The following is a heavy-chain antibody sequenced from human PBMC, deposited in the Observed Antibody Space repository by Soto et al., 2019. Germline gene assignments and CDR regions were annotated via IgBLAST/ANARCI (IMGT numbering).Heavy chain of an antibody. J-gene: IGHJ3*02. CDR3: ARDRDSSGPDAFDI. D-gene: IGHD6-19*01. CDR1: GFTFSSYS. V-gene: IGHV3-48*01. Sequence: EVQLVESGGGLVQPGGSLRLSCAASGFTFSSYSMNWVRQAPGKGLEWVSYISSSSSTIYYADSVKGRFTISRDNAKNSLYLQMNSLRAEDTAVYYCARDRDSSGPDAFDIWGQGTMVTVSS. CDR2: ISSSSSTI.